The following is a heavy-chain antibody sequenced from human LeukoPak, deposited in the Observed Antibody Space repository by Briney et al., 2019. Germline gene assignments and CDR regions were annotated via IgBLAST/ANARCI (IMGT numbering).Heavy chain of an antibody. CDR3: ARGSGSYYLIWGRGAFDI. Sequence: PSETLPLTCTVPGGSISSSSYYWGWIRQPPGKGLEWIGSIYYSGSTYYNPSLKSRVTISVDTSKNQFSLKLSSVTAADTAVYYCARGSGSYYLIWGRGAFDIWGQGTTVTVSS. CDR1: GGSISSSSYY. V-gene: IGHV4-39*01. D-gene: IGHD1-26*01. CDR2: IYYSGST. J-gene: IGHJ3*02.